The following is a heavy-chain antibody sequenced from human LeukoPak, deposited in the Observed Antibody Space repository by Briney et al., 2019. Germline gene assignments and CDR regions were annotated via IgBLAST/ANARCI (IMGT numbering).Heavy chain of an antibody. D-gene: IGHD6-13*01. V-gene: IGHV1-2*06. Sequence: ASVKVSCKASGYTFTGYYMHWVRQAPGQGLEWMGRINPNSGGTNYAQKFQGRVTMTRDTSISTAYMELSRLRSDDTAVYYCARDEASIIPAADLWGQGTLVTVSS. CDR1: GYTFTGYY. J-gene: IGHJ5*02. CDR3: ARDEASIIPAADL. CDR2: INPNSGGT.